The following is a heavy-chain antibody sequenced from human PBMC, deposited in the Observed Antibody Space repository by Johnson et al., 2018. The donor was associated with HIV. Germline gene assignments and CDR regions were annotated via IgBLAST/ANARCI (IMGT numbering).Heavy chain of an antibody. J-gene: IGHJ3*02. CDR2: IRYDGSSN. D-gene: IGHD3-10*01. CDR3: AKAELIRFGELNDGFDI. Sequence: QVQLVESGGGAVQPGGSLRLSCAASGFSFSAYGMHWVRQAPGKGLEWVAFIRYDGSSNFCPDSVKGRFTISRDNSKNTLYLQMNNLGPEDTAVYYCAKAELIRFGELNDGFDIWGQGTVVTVSS. CDR1: GFSFSAYG. V-gene: IGHV3-30*02.